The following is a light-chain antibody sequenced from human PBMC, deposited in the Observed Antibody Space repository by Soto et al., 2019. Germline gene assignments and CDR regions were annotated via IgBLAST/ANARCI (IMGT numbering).Light chain of an antibody. Sequence: EIVLTQSPGTLSLSPGERATLSCRASQSVSSSHLAWYQQKPGQAPRLLIYGASFRATGIPDRFSGSASGTDFTLTISRLEPEDFAVYNCQQYGYSPRTFGQGTKLEIK. CDR1: QSVSSSH. J-gene: IGKJ2*01. CDR3: QQYGYSPRT. V-gene: IGKV3-20*01. CDR2: GAS.